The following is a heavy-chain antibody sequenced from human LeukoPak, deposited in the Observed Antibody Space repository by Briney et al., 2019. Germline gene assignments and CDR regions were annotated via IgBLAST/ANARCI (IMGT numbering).Heavy chain of an antibody. V-gene: IGHV4-59*01. D-gene: IGHD4-11*01. Sequence: SETLSLTCTVSGASISSNYWTWSRQPPGKGLEWIGYIYYSGSTKYNPSLKSRVTMSVDTSKNQLSLKLTSVTAADTAVYYCARDLGSTYGWFDFWGQGTLVTVSS. J-gene: IGHJ5*01. CDR3: ARDLGSTYGWFDF. CDR1: GASISSNY. CDR2: IYYSGST.